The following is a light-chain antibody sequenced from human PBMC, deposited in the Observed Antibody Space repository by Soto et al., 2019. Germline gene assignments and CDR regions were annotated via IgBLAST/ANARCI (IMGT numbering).Light chain of an antibody. V-gene: IGLV1-44*01. Sequence: QSVLTQSPSASGTPGQRVTISCSGSSSNIGSNSVNWYQQLPGTAPKLLIFSNNQRPSWVPDRFSGSKSGTSASLAISGLQSEDEADYYCAAWDDSLNGHVVFGGGTKLTVL. J-gene: IGLJ2*01. CDR3: AAWDDSLNGHVV. CDR1: SSNIGSNS. CDR2: SNN.